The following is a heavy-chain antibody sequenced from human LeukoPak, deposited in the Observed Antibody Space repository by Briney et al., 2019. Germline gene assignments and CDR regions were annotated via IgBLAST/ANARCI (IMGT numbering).Heavy chain of an antibody. J-gene: IGHJ4*02. CDR1: GFTFSSYA. CDR3: VKEMTSLIFDY. V-gene: IGHV3-64D*06. CDR2: ISSNGGST. Sequence: GGSLRLSCSASGFTFSSYAMHWVRQAPGKGLEYVSAISSNGGSTYYADSVKGRFTISRDNSKNTLYLQMSSLRAEDTAVYYCVKEMTSLIFDYWGQGTLVTVSP. D-gene: IGHD2-21*02.